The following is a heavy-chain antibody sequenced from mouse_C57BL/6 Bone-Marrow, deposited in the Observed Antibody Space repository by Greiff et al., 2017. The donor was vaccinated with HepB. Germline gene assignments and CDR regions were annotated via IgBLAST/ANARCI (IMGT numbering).Heavy chain of an antibody. Sequence: EVKLVESGGGLVKPGGSLKLSCAASGFTISSYTMSWVRQTPEKRLEWVATISGGGGNTYYPDSVKGRFTISRDNAKNTLYLQMSSLRSEDTALYYCARREGAWFAYWGQGTLVTVSA. V-gene: IGHV5-9*01. CDR2: ISGGGGNT. J-gene: IGHJ3*01. CDR1: GFTISSYT. CDR3: ARREGAWFAY.